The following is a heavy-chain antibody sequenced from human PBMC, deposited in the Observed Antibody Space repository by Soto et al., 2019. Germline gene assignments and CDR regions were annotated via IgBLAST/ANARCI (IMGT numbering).Heavy chain of an antibody. D-gene: IGHD5-18*01. J-gene: IGHJ4*02. CDR3: ARAPDIAIATRFDY. Sequence: SETLSLTCTVSGGSISSYYWSWIRQPPGKGLEWIGYIYYSGSTNHNPSLKSRVTISVDTSKNQFSLKVSSVTAADAAVYYCARAPDIAIATRFDYWGQGTLVT. V-gene: IGHV4-59*01. CDR1: GGSISSYY. CDR2: IYYSGST.